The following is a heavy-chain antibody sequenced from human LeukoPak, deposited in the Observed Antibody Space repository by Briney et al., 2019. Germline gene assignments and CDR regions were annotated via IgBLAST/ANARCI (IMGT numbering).Heavy chain of an antibody. J-gene: IGHJ5*02. V-gene: IGHV3-30*02. CDR3: ARDPTTVTTPRWFDP. CDR1: GFTFRSYG. CDR2: IHYDGSNK. Sequence: PGGSLRLSCAAFGFTFRSYGMHWVRQAPGKGLEWVAFIHYDGSNKYYADSVKGRFTISRDNSKNTLYVQMNSLRAEDTAVYYCARDPTTVTTPRWFDPWGQGTLVTVSS. D-gene: IGHD4-17*01.